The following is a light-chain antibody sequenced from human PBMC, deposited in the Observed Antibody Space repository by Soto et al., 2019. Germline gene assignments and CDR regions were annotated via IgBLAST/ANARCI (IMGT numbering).Light chain of an antibody. V-gene: IGKV1-39*01. CDR1: QNINNY. CDR2: AAS. Sequence: DIQMTQSPSSLSASVGDSVTITCQASQNINNYLSWYQHKPGKAPKLLIYAASKLQSGVPSSFSGSRSGTEFTLTISRLYPEDFATYYCQQSYSMPQTFGQGTKLEIK. CDR3: QQSYSMPQT. J-gene: IGKJ2*01.